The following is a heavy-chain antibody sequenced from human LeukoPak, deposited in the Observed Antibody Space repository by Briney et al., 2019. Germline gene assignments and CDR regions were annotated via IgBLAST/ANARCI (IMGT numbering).Heavy chain of an antibody. Sequence: SETLSLTCTVSGGSISSYYWSWIRQPPGKGLEWIGYIYYSGSTNYNPSLKSRVTISVDTSKNQFSLKLSSVTAADTAVYYCASAPIAVAGGHIQHWGQGTLVTVSS. V-gene: IGHV4-59*08. CDR2: IYYSGST. CDR1: GGSISSYY. J-gene: IGHJ1*01. CDR3: ASAPIAVAGGHIQH. D-gene: IGHD6-19*01.